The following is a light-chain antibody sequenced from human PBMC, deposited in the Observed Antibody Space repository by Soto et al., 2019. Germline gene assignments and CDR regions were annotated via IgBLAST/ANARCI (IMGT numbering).Light chain of an antibody. CDR1: RGHNSYA. CDR2: VNSDGSH. J-gene: IGLJ2*01. Sequence: QLVLTQSPSASASLGASVKLTCTLSRGHNSYAIAWHQQQPQKGPRFLMTVNSDGSHTKGDGIPDRFSGSSSGTERYLTISSLQSEDEADYYCQTWGTGIQGIFGGGTKLTVL. V-gene: IGLV4-69*02. CDR3: QTWGTGIQGI.